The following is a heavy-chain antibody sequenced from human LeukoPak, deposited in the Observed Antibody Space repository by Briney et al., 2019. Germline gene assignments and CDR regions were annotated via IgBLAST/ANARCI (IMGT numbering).Heavy chain of an antibody. D-gene: IGHD4/OR15-4a*01. Sequence: SETLSLTCTVSGGSISHYYWSWIRQPPGKRPAWMGSIYYTGTTNYNPSLKSRVTISVDTSKNQFSLKLNSVTAADTAVYYCAREDPQTKVPEGMDVWGQGTTVTVYS. V-gene: IGHV4-59*01. CDR3: AREDPQTKVPEGMDV. CDR2: IYYTGTT. CDR1: GGSISHYY. J-gene: IGHJ6*02.